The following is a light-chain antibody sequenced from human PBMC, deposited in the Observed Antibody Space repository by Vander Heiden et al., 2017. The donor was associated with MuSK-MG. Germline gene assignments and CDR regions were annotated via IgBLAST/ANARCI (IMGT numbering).Light chain of an antibody. CDR2: EVS. CDR3: MQSIQFPLT. J-gene: IGKJ4*01. V-gene: IGKV2D-29*01. Sequence: DVVMTQTLPSLSVPSGQPASISCKASQSLLVGDGRTYLYWFLQKPGKPPQLLIYEVSNRFSGVPDRFSGSGSGTDFTLKISRVEAEDVGIYYCMQSIQFPLTFGGGTKVEIK. CDR1: QSLLVGDGRTY.